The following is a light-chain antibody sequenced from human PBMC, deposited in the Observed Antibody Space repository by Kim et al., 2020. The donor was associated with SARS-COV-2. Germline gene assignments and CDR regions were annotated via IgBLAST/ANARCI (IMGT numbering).Light chain of an antibody. Sequence: DIQLTQSPSTLSASVGDRVTITCRASQSLGNWLAWYQQKPGKTPNLLIYDASSLESGVPSRFSGSGSATEFTLTIRSLQPDEFATYYCQQYNDYPLTFGGETKVDIK. V-gene: IGKV1-5*01. CDR3: QQYNDYPLT. CDR2: DAS. CDR1: QSLGNW. J-gene: IGKJ4*01.